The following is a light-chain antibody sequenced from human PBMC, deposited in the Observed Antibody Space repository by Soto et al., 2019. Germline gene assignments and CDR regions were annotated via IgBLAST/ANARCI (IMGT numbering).Light chain of an antibody. CDR1: RSLTRW. Sequence: DIQMSQSPSTLSASVGDRVTITCRASRSLTRWLVWYQQKPGRAPKLLIYETSILQSGVPSRFSGSGSGTAFTLTISGVQPDDIATYYCQQYRTFWTFGQGTRVEVK. CDR3: QQYRTFWT. J-gene: IGKJ1*01. CDR2: ETS. V-gene: IGKV1-5*03.